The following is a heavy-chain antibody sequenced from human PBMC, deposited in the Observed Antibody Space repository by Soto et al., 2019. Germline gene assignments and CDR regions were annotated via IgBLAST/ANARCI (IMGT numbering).Heavy chain of an antibody. D-gene: IGHD6-6*01. CDR3: ASYQGSSSSNCYYCDMDV. Sequence: QVQLVQSGAEVKKPGSSVTVSCKASGGTFSSYAISWVRQAPGQGLEWMGGIIPIFGTANYAQKFQSRVMITADESNSTAYMQLVSLRSEDMAVYYCASYQGSSSSNCYYCDMDVWGKGTTVTVSS. J-gene: IGHJ6*04. CDR1: GGTFSSYA. CDR2: IIPIFGTA. V-gene: IGHV1-69*01.